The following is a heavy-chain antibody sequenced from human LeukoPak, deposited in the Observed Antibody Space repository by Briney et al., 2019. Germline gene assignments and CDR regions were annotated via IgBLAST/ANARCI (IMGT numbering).Heavy chain of an antibody. CDR2: ISGSGGST. V-gene: IGHV3-23*01. D-gene: IGHD6-6*01. J-gene: IGHJ4*02. CDR3: AKDQPLSSSSEPDY. CDR1: GFTFSSYA. Sequence: PGGSLRLSCAASGFTFSSYAMSWVRQAPGKGLEWVSAISGSGGSTYYADSVKGRFTISRDNSKNTLYLQMNGLRAEDTAVYYCAKDQPLSSSSEPDYWGQGTLVTVSS.